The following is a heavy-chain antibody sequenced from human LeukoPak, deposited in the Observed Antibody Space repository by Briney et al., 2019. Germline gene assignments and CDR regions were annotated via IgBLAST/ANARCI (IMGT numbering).Heavy chain of an antibody. D-gene: IGHD3-3*01. V-gene: IGHV3-23*01. CDR1: GFTFSSYA. CDR2: ISGSGGST. J-gene: IGHJ4*02. Sequence: GGSLRLSCAASGFTFSSYAMSWVRQAPGKGLEWVSAISGSGGSTYYTHSLKGRFTLSPDKSTNTLYLQMNSLRAEDTAVYYCAKVSRFLEWYTLDYWGQGTLVTVSS. CDR3: AKVSRFLEWYTLDY.